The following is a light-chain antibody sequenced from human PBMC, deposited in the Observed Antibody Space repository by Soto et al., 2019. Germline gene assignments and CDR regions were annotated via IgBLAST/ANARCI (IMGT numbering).Light chain of an antibody. V-gene: IGLV2-14*03. CDR3: SSYTSSSTSYV. J-gene: IGLJ1*01. Sequence: QSALTQPASVSGSPGQSITISCTGTSSDVGNYNYVSWFQQHPGKAPKLMIYXXXXXXXXXXXXXXXXKSGNTASLTISGLXXXXXXXXXCSSYTSSSTSYVFGTGTKVTVL. CDR1: SSDVGNYNY. CDR2: XXX.